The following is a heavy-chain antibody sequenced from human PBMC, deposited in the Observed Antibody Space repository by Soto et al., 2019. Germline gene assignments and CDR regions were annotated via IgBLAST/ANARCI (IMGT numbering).Heavy chain of an antibody. Sequence: LRLSCAASGFTFSSYWMSWVRQAPGKGLEWVANIKQDGSEKYYVDSVKGRFTISRDNAKNSLYLQMNSLRAADTAVYYCATYCSSTSCYTRYYDFWSGYYQNYGVDVWGQGTTVTVSS. J-gene: IGHJ6*02. CDR3: ATYCSSTSCYTRYYDFWSGYYQNYGVDV. CDR1: GFTFSSYW. D-gene: IGHD2-2*02. CDR2: IKQDGSEK. V-gene: IGHV3-7*01.